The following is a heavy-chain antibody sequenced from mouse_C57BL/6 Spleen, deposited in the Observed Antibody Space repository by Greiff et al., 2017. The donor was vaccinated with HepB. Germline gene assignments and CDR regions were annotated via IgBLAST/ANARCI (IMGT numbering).Heavy chain of an antibody. D-gene: IGHD1-1*01. V-gene: IGHV1-52*01. CDR3: ARHYGSSYGGLDY. CDR1: GYTFTSYW. J-gene: IGHJ2*01. CDR2: IDPSDSET. Sequence: VQLQQPGAELVRPGSSVKLSCKASGYTFTSYWMHWVKQRPIQGLEWIGNIDPSDSETHYNQKFKDKATLTVDKSSSTAYMQLSSLTSEDSAVYDCARHYGSSYGGLDYWGQGTTLTVSS.